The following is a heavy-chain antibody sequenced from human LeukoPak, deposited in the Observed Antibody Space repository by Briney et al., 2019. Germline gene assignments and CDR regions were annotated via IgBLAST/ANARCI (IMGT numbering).Heavy chain of an antibody. CDR3: ARGRVLRYCSGGSCPNYYMDV. V-gene: IGHV4-39*07. D-gene: IGHD2-15*01. CDR2: IYYSGST. CDR1: GGSISSSSYY. J-gene: IGHJ6*03. Sequence: SETLSLTCTVSGGSISSSSYYWGWIRQPPGKGLEWIGSIYYSGSTNYNPSLKSRVTISVDTSKNQFSLKLSSVTAADTAVYYCARGRVLRYCSGGSCPNYYMDVWGKGTTVTVSS.